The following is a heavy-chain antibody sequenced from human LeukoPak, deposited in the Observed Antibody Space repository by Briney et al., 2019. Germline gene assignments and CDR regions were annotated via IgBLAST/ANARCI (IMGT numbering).Heavy chain of an antibody. Sequence: GEPVRLSCVVSGGIVSINHIRWVRHAPGKAKEWVGVIYSCGSTYYADSVKGRFTITRDNSKNTLYLQMTTLRAEDTGVDYCGRDRHMALYYWGQGTLVTVSS. CDR1: GGIVSINH. CDR2: IYSCGST. V-gene: IGHV3-66*01. J-gene: IGHJ4*02. CDR3: GRDRHMALYY. D-gene: IGHD5-24*01.